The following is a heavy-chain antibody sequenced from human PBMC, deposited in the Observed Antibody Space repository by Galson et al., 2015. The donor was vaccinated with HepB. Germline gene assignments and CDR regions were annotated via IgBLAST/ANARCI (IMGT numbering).Heavy chain of an antibody. Sequence: ETLSLTCAVYGGSFSGYYWSWIRQPPGKGLEWIGEINHSGSTNYNPSLKSRVTISVDTSKNQFSLKLSSVTAADTAVYYCARNPPSIAARRYYYYYMDVWGKGTTVTVSS. CDR3: ARNPPSIAARRYYYYYMDV. J-gene: IGHJ6*03. D-gene: IGHD6-6*01. CDR2: INHSGST. CDR1: GGSFSGYY. V-gene: IGHV4-34*01.